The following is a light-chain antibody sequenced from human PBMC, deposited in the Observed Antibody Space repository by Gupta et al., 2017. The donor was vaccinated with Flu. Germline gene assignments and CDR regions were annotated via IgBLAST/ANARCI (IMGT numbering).Light chain of an antibody. Sequence: TISCTGTSSDVGGYSYVSWYQQHPGKAPKLMIYEVSNRPSGVSNRFSGSKSRNTASLTISGLQAEDEADYYCSSYTSSSTPYVVFGGGTKLTVL. CDR2: EVS. J-gene: IGLJ2*01. CDR3: SSYTSSSTPYVV. V-gene: IGLV2-14*01. CDR1: SSDVGGYSY.